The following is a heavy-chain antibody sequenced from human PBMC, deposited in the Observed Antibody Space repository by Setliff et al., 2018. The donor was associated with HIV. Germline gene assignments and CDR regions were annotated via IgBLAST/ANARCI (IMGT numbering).Heavy chain of an antibody. CDR3: ARYTFWSGLDY. D-gene: IGHD3-3*01. CDR1: GGAISSYY. CDR2: IYYSGST. J-gene: IGHJ4*02. Sequence: SETLSLTCTVSGGAISSYYWSWIRQPPGKGLEWIGYIYYSGSTKYNPSLKSRVTISLDTSRNQFSLKLSSVTAADTAVYYCARYTFWSGLDYWGQGTLVTVSS. V-gene: IGHV4-59*01.